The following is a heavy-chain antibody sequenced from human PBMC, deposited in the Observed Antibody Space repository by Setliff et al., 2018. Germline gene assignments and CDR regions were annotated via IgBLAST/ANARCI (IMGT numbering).Heavy chain of an antibody. Sequence: PSETLSLTCTVSGGSISSGIYYWSWIRQPAGKGLEWIGHIYTSGSTNYNPSLKSRVTISVDTSKNQFSLKLTSVTAADTAVYYCARHASSGLQTFDFWGQGALVTVSS. V-gene: IGHV4-61*09. J-gene: IGHJ4*02. CDR2: IYTSGST. CDR3: ARHASSGLQTFDF. CDR1: GGSISSGIYY. D-gene: IGHD6-13*01.